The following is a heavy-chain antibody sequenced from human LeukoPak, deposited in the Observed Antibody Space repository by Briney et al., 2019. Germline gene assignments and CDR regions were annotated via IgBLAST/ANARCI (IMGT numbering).Heavy chain of an antibody. CDR3: AREGIAAAGWFDP. CDR2: IIPILGIA. J-gene: IGHJ5*02. CDR1: GGTFSSYA. D-gene: IGHD6-13*01. V-gene: IGHV1-69*04. Sequence: ASVKVSCKASGGTFSSYAISWVRQAPGQGLEWMGRIIPILGIANYAQKFQGRVTITADKSTSTAYMELSSLRSEDTAVYYCAREGIAAAGWFDPWGQGTLVTVSS.